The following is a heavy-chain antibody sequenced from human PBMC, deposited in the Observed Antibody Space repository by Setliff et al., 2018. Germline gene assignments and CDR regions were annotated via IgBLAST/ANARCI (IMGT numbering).Heavy chain of an antibody. CDR3: ARVTLSYCSGGSCYGWFDP. D-gene: IGHD2-15*01. J-gene: IGHJ5*02. V-gene: IGHV1-18*01. CDR1: GYTFTSYG. CDR2: IIPILGIA. Sequence: ASVKVSCKASGYTFTSYGISWVRQAPGQGLEWMGRIIPILGIANYAQKLQGRVTMTTDTSTRTAYMELRSLRSDDTAVYYCARVTLSYCSGGSCYGWFDPWGQGTQVTVSS.